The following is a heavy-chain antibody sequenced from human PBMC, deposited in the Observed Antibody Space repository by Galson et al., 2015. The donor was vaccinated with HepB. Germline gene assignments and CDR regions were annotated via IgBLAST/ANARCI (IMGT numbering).Heavy chain of an antibody. V-gene: IGHV3-23*01. Sequence: SLRLSCAASGLISSSYAMSWVRQAPGKGLEWVSVISGSGGTTCYADSVKGRFTISRDNSKNTLHLQMNSLRAEDTAVYYCAKDHCTTTNCYLDYWGQGTLVTVSS. J-gene: IGHJ4*02. CDR2: ISGSGGTT. CDR1: GLISSSYA. D-gene: IGHD2-2*01. CDR3: AKDHCTTTNCYLDY.